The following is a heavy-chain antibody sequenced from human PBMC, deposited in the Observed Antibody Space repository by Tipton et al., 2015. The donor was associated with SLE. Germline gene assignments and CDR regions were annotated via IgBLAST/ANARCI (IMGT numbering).Heavy chain of an antibody. CDR1: GSSSSSGYF. CDR3: TSGSGGYQRTDY. CDR2: IYHSGST. V-gene: IGHV4-38-2*02. Sequence: TLSLTCSVSGSSSSSGYFWGWIRQPPGKGLELIGTIYHSGSTYYSPSLRSRVTITADTSKNQFSLQLTSVTAADTALYYCTSGSGGYQRTDYWGQGTLVTVSS. J-gene: IGHJ4*02. D-gene: IGHD5-12*01.